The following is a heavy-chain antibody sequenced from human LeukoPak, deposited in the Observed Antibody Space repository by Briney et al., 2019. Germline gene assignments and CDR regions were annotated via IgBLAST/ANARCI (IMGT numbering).Heavy chain of an antibody. V-gene: IGHV1-18*01. CDR2: ISAYNGNT. J-gene: IGHJ4*02. CDR1: GYTFTSYG. CDR3: AKVGTNYYDSSAKGYYFDS. Sequence: ASVKVSCKASGYTFTSYGISWVRQPPGQGLEWMGWISAYNGNTNYAQKLQGRVTMTKDTSTSTAYMELRSLRTDDTAVYYCAKVGTNYYDSSAKGYYFDSWGQGTLVTVSS. D-gene: IGHD3-22*01.